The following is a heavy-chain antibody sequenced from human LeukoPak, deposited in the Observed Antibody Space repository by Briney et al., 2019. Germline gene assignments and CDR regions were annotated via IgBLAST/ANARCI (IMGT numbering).Heavy chain of an antibody. J-gene: IGHJ3*02. V-gene: IGHV3-21*01. CDR1: GFTFSSYS. Sequence: NPGGSLRLSCAASGFTFSSYSMNWVRQAPGKGLEWVSSISSSSSYIYYADSVKGRFTISRDNAKNSLYLQMNSLRAEDTAVYYCARDYYDSSGYGCSAFDIWGQGTMVTVSS. CDR2: ISSSSSYI. CDR3: ARDYYDSSGYGCSAFDI. D-gene: IGHD3-22*01.